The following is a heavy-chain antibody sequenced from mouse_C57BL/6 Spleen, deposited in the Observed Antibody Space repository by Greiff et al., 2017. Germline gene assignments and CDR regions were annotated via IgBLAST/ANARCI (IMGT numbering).Heavy chain of an antibody. CDR1: GYAFSSSW. V-gene: IGHV1-82*01. J-gene: IGHJ1*03. CDR3: AREGLRNFDV. CDR2: IYPGDGDT. Sequence: VQLQQSGPELVKPGASVKISCKASGYAFSSSWMNWVKQRPGKGLEWIGRIYPGDGDTNYNGKFKGKATLTADKSSSTAYMQLSSLTSEDSAVYFCAREGLRNFDVWGTGTTVTVSS.